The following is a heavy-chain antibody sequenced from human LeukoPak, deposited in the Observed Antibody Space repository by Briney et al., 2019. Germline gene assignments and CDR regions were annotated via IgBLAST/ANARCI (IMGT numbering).Heavy chain of an antibody. Sequence: PGGSLRLSCAASGFTFSNYGMHWVRQAPGKGLERVAFIRNDGSKTYYADSVKGRFTISRDNSKNTLYLQMNSLRAEDTAVYYCAKDPVLTMVRGVNNWFDPWGQGTLVTVSS. D-gene: IGHD3-10*01. CDR2: IRNDGSKT. CDR3: AKDPVLTMVRGVNNWFDP. J-gene: IGHJ5*02. CDR1: GFTFSNYG. V-gene: IGHV3-30*02.